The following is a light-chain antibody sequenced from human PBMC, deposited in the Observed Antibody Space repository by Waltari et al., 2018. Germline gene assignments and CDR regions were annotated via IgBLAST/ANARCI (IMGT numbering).Light chain of an antibody. J-gene: IGLJ2*01. V-gene: IGLV2-8*01. CDR3: SSYSGTNNPVV. CDR1: SRHIGGSNY. CDR2: EVF. Sequence: QSALTQPPSASGSPGQSVTIPSPGTSRHIGGSNYVSWYQHHPGKAPKLMIYEVFKRPSGVPDRFSGSKSCNTASLTVSGLQAEDEADFYCSSYSGTNNPVVFGGGTRLTVL.